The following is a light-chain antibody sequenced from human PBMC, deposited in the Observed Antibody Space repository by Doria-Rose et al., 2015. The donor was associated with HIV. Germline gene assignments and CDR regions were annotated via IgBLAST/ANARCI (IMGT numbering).Light chain of an antibody. V-gene: IGKV1-27*01. CDR3: QKYNSAPLT. J-gene: IGKJ4*01. CDR2: AAS. Sequence: CRASQDINNFLSWYQQKPGKLPKLLIYAASTLHSGVPSRFSGSGSGTDFTLTISSLQPEDVATDDCQKYNSAPLTVGGGNRVERK. CDR1: QDINNF.